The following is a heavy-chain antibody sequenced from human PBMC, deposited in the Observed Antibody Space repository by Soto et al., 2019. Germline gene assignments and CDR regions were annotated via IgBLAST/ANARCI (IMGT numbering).Heavy chain of an antibody. J-gene: IGHJ5*02. CDR1: GGSHSSNY. Sequence: QVQLLESGPRLVNPSENLSLTCSVSGGSHSSNYWSWIRQPPGKGLEWIGCIYDSGNTYYNPSLQSRVPRSIDTSTNQFLLDLTSVTTADTAVDSCACVCTTVTHPKSPFSVERDVKAGTLAPLGQGTMDIVSS. V-gene: IGHV4-59*03. CDR2: IYDSGNT. D-gene: IGHD4-17*01. CDR3: ACVCTTVTHPKSPFSVERDVKAGTLAP.